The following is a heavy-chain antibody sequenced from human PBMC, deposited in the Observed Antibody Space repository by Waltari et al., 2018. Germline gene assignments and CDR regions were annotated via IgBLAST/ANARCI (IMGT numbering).Heavy chain of an antibody. D-gene: IGHD6-19*01. J-gene: IGHJ5*01. Sequence: EVQLVESGGGLVQPGGSLRLSCAASGFTFSKYWMHWVRQAPGKGLVWVSRINEDGKTTTYADSVKGRFTISRDNAKNTMYLQMKSLRPKDTAVYFCARDLAGRDDSWGQGTLVTVSS. V-gene: IGHV3-74*01. CDR3: ARDLAGRDDS. CDR1: GFTFSKYW. CDR2: INEDGKTT.